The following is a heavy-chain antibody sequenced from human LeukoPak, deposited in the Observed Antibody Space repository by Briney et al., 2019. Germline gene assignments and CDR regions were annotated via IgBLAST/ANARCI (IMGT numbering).Heavy chain of an antibody. CDR2: IYSGGST. Sequence: GGSLRLSCAASGFTVSSNYMSWVRQAPGKGLEWVSVIYSGGSTYYADSVKGRFTISRDNSKNTLYLQMNSLSAEDTAVYYCARDSSGYPAGYDFDLWGQGTLVTVSS. V-gene: IGHV3-66*01. J-gene: IGHJ4*02. CDR3: ARDSSGYPAGYDFDL. CDR1: GFTVSSNY. D-gene: IGHD3-22*01.